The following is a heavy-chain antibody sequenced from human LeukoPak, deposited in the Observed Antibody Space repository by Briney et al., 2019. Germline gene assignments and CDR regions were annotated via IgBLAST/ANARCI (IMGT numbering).Heavy chain of an antibody. V-gene: IGHV2-5*02. CDR1: GFSLSTSRVG. CDR3: AHSLKEQLVRVFDY. Sequence: SGPTLVNPTQTLTLTCTFSGFSLSTSRVGVGWIRQPPGKALEWLALIYWDDDKRYSPSLNTRLTITRGTSKNQVVLTMTNMDPVDTATYFCAHSLKEQLVRVFDYWGQGALITVSS. D-gene: IGHD6-13*01. J-gene: IGHJ4*02. CDR2: IYWDDDK.